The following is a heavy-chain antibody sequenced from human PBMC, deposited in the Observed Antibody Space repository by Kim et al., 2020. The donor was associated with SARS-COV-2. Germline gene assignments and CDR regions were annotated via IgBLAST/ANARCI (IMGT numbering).Heavy chain of an antibody. J-gene: IGHJ2*01. V-gene: IGHV4-59*13. Sequence: SETLSLTCTVSGGSISTYYWNWIRQSPQKGLEWIGFISYSGSTNYNPSLKSRVAISVDSSKNQFSLNLSSVTAAYTAVYYCARGGVKQWLGLWGRGTLVT. CDR2: ISYSGST. CDR3: ARGGVKQWLGL. CDR1: GGSISTYY. D-gene: IGHD6-19*01.